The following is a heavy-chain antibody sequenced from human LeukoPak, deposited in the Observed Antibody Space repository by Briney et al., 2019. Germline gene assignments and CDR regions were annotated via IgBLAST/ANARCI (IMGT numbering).Heavy chain of an antibody. CDR3: AKDHYYDSSGWGAFDI. CDR1: GFTFDDYA. Sequence: PGGSLRLSCAASGFTFDDYAMHWVRQAPGKGLEWVSGISWNSGSIGYADSVKGRFTISRDNAKNSLYLQMNSLRAEDTALYYCAKDHYYDSSGWGAFDIWGQGTMVTVSS. J-gene: IGHJ3*02. CDR2: ISWNSGSI. V-gene: IGHV3-9*01. D-gene: IGHD3-22*01.